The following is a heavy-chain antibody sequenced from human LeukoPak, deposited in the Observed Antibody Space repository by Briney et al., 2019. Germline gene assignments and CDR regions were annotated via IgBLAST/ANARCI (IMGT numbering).Heavy chain of an antibody. Sequence: GGSLRLSCAASGFTFSSYAMYWVRQAPGKGLEWVAVISYDGSNKYYADSVKGRFTISRDNSKNTLYLQMNSLRAEDTAVYYCARDRGYYDSSGYRYYFDYWGQGTLVTVSS. D-gene: IGHD3-22*01. V-gene: IGHV3-30-3*01. CDR1: GFTFSSYA. J-gene: IGHJ4*02. CDR3: ARDRGYYDSSGYRYYFDY. CDR2: ISYDGSNK.